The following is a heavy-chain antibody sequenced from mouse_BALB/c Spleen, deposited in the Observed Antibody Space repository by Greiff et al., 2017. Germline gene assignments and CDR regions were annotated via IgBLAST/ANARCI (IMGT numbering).Heavy chain of an antibody. J-gene: IGHJ1*01. CDR3: ARNYYGSSYVSWYFDV. CDR1: GFTFSSYA. V-gene: IGHV5-9-3*01. Sequence: EVKLMESGGGLVKPGGSLKLSCAASGFTFSSYAMSWVRQTPEKRLEWVATISSGGSYTYYPDSVKGRFTISRDNAKNTLYLQMSSLRSEDTAMYYCARNYYGSSYVSWYFDVWGAGTTVTVSS. CDR2: ISSGGSYT. D-gene: IGHD1-1*01.